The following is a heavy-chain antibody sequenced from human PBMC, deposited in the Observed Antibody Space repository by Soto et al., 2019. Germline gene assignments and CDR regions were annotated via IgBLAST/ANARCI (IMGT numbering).Heavy chain of an antibody. V-gene: IGHV3-74*01. CDR3: WSSPHDY. CDR1: GFSCSTNW. Sequence: LRLSCVASGFSCSTNWMHWVRQAPGKGLVWVARINSDGGGISYVDSVKGRFTISRDNAKNTLYLQMNSLRAEDTAVYYCWSSPHDYWGQGTLVTVSS. J-gene: IGHJ4*02. CDR2: INSDGGGI.